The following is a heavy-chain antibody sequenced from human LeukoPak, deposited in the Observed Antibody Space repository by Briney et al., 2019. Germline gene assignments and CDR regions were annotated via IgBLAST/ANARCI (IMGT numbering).Heavy chain of an antibody. Sequence: GGSLRLSCAASGFTFSTYPMHWVRQAPGKGLEWVAVISYDESNKYYADSVKGRFTISRDNSKNTLYPQMNSLRAEDTAVYYCARVWDSSSWYAFHIWGQGTTVTVSS. D-gene: IGHD6-13*01. CDR2: ISYDESNK. J-gene: IGHJ3*02. CDR1: GFTFSTYP. CDR3: ARVWDSSSWYAFHI. V-gene: IGHV3-30*04.